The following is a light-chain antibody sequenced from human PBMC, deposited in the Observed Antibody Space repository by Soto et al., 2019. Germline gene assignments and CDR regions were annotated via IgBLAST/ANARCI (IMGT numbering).Light chain of an antibody. J-gene: IGKJ4*01. CDR1: QRVGSNS. Sequence: EFVLTQSPGTLSLSPGERATLSCRASQRVGSNSLAWYQQKPGQAPRILIYGASTRATGIPDRFSGSGSGTDFTLTISRLEPEDFAVYYCQQYGSSPPLTFGGGTKVEIK. CDR2: GAS. V-gene: IGKV3-20*01. CDR3: QQYGSSPPLT.